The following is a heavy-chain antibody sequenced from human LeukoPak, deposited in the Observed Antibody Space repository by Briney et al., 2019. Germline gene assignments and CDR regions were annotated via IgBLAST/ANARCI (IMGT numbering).Heavy chain of an antibody. D-gene: IGHD4-23*01. CDR3: ARSLTGGNSFHYFDY. Sequence: GESLKISCKGSGYYFTSYWIGWVRQMPGKGLEWMGIIYPDDSETRYSPSFQGQVILSADKSISTAYLQWSSLKASDTAIYYCARSLTGGNSFHYFDYWGQGTLVTVSS. CDR1: GYYFTSYW. V-gene: IGHV5-51*01. CDR2: IYPDDSET. J-gene: IGHJ4*02.